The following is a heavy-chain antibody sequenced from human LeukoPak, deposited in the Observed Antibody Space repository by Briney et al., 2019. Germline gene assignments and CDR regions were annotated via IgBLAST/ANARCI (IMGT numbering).Heavy chain of an antibody. D-gene: IGHD6-13*01. CDR2: INDNGDGT. V-gene: IGHV3-23*01. CDR1: GFTFSSYA. J-gene: IGHJ4*02. Sequence: GGSLRLSCAASGFTFSSYAMSWVRQAPGKGLKWVSTINDNGDGTYYADSVKGRFTISRDDSTSTLYLQMYSLRAEDTAMYYCAKDAHSSSWYFPFDCWGQGTLVTVSS. CDR3: AKDAHSSSWYFPFDC.